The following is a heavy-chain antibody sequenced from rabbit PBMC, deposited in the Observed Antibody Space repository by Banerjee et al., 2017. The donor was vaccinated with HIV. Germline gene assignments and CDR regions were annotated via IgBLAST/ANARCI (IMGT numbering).Heavy chain of an antibody. CDR2: INTSSGNT. CDR3: AREESDGGMRDL. CDR1: GFSFSNKYV. Sequence: QEQLVESGGGLVKPEGSLTLTCTASGFSFSNKYVMCWVRQAPGKGLEWIACINTSSGNTVYATWAKGRLTISKTSSTTVTLQMTSLTAADTATYFCAREESDGGMRDLWGPGTLVTV. V-gene: IGHV1S45*01. J-gene: IGHJ4*01. D-gene: IGHD4-2*01.